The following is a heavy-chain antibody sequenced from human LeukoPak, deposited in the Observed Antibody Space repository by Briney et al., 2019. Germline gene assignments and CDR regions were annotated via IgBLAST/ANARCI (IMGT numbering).Heavy chain of an antibody. CDR3: ASTISCLL. CDR1: GFSVSAKY. Sequence: GGSLRLSCAASGFSVSAKYMGWVRQAPGKGLEWVSVIYNGAETSYADSVKGRFTISRDNTKNMLYLEMKSLRVEDTAVYYCASTISCLLWGQGTLVTVSS. CDR2: IYNGAET. V-gene: IGHV3-53*01. D-gene: IGHD2-15*01. J-gene: IGHJ4*02.